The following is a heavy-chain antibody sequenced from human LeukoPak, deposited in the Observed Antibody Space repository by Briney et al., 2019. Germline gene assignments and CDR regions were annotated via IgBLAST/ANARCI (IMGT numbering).Heavy chain of an antibody. D-gene: IGHD3-9*01. V-gene: IGHV1-18*04. CDR1: GYIFTSYR. CDR3: ARVTTDYDILTGYYNGYYYYYMDV. J-gene: IGHJ6*03. CDR2: ISAYNGNT. Sequence: ASVKVSCKGSGYIFTSYRISWVRQAPGQGLEWMGWISAYNGNTNYAQKLQGRVTMTTDTSTSTAYMELRSLRSDDTAVYYCARVTTDYDILTGYYNGYYYYYMDVWGKGTTVTISS.